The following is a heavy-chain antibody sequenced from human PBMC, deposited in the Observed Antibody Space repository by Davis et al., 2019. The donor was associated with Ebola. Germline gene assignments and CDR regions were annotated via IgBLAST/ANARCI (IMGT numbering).Heavy chain of an antibody. CDR2: ISSSSSYI. J-gene: IGHJ6*04. Sequence: GESLKISCAASGFTFSSYSMNWVRQAPGKGLEWVSSISSSSSYIYYADSVKGRFTISRDNAKNSLYLQMNSLRAEDTAVYYCARDRGPVHSYGMDVWGKGTTVTVSS. CDR1: GFTFSSYS. V-gene: IGHV3-21*01. CDR3: ARDRGPVHSYGMDV. D-gene: IGHD3-10*01.